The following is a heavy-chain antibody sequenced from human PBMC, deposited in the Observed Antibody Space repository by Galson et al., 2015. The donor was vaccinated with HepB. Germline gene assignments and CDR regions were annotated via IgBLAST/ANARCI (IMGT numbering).Heavy chain of an antibody. J-gene: IGHJ4*02. Sequence: SVKVSCKASGYTFTSYDINWVRQATGQGLEWMGWMNPNSGNTGYAQKFQGRVTMTRNTSISTAYMELSSLRSEDTAVYYCARGNPTYYYDSSGLDYWGQGTLVTVSS. CDR1: GYTFTSYD. D-gene: IGHD3-22*01. V-gene: IGHV1-8*01. CDR2: MNPNSGNT. CDR3: ARGNPTYYYDSSGLDY.